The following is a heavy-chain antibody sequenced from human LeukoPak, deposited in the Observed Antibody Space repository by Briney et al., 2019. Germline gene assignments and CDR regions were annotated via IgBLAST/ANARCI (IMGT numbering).Heavy chain of an antibody. CDR3: ARGGRPDY. CDR1: GFTFSSSW. V-gene: IGHV3-7*01. J-gene: IGHJ4*02. Sequence: GGSLRLSCATSGFTFSSSWMSWVRKAPGKGLECVANIKEDGREKYYVDSVKGRFTISRDNAKNSLYLQMSSLRAEDTAVYYCARGGRPDYWGQGTLVTVSS. D-gene: IGHD3-10*01. CDR2: IKEDGREK.